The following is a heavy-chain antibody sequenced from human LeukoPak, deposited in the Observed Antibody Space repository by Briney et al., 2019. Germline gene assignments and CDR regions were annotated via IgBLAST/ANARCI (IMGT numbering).Heavy chain of an antibody. J-gene: IGHJ3*02. Sequence: SVKVSCKASGGTFSNYAVSWVRQAPGQGLEWMGGIIPIYGTTNYAQRFQGRVTITADKSTSTVYMELSSVRSKDTAVYYCARVNCGGDCYSDRGAFDIWGQGTMVTVSS. CDR2: IIPIYGTT. CDR1: GGTFSNYA. D-gene: IGHD2-21*02. CDR3: ARVNCGGDCYSDRGAFDI. V-gene: IGHV1-69*06.